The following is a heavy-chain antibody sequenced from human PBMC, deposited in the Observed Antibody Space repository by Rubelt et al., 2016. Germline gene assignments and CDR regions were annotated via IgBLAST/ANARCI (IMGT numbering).Heavy chain of an antibody. V-gene: IGHV4-34*01. D-gene: IGHD6-13*01. CDR1: GGSFSGYY. Sequence: QVQLQQWGAGLLKPSETLSLTCAVYGGSFSGYYWSWIRQPPGKGLEWIGEINHSGSTNYNPSLKSRVTISADTSTSQFSLRLTSMTAADTAVYYCARGPATAYGNLDYWGQGTLVTVSS. J-gene: IGHJ4*02. CDR2: INHSGST. CDR3: ARGPATAYGNLDY.